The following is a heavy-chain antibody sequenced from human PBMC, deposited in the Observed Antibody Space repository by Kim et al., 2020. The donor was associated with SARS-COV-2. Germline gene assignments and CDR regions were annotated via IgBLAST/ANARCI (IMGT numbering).Heavy chain of an antibody. CDR3: ARGSSDWIGIDV. CDR1: GFSFSTSW. J-gene: IGHJ6*01. V-gene: IGHV3-74*01. Sequence: GGSLRLSCAASGFSFSTSWMHWVRQVPGKGLVWVSRMDSGGSTINYADSVKGRFTISRDNAQNTLYLQMASLRGQDTAVDYCARGSSDWIGIDVWGPGAT. D-gene: IGHD6-19*01. CDR2: MDSGGSTI.